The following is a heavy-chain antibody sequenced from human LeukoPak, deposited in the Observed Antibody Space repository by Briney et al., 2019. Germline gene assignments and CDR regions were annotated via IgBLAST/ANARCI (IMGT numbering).Heavy chain of an antibody. CDR2: IGAYNGNT. J-gene: IGHJ6*02. V-gene: IGHV1-18*01. D-gene: IGHD3-3*01. CDR3: ARMLDYDFWSGPADYYYGMDV. CDR1: GYTFTSYG. Sequence: ASVKVSCKASGYTFTSYGIGWVRQAPGQGLEWMGWIGAYNGNTNYAQKLQGRVTMTTDTSTSTAYMELRSLRSDDTAVYYCARMLDYDFWSGPADYYYGMDVWGQGTTVTVSS.